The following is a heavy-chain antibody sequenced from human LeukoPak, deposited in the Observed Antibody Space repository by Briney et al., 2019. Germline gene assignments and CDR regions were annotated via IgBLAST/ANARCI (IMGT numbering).Heavy chain of an antibody. CDR2: ISAYNGNT. J-gene: IGHJ6*03. D-gene: IGHD3-16*01. V-gene: IGHV1-18*01. Sequence: GASVKVSCKASGYTFTSYGISWVRQAPGQGLEWMGWISAYNGNTNYAQKLQGRVTMTTDTSTSTAYMELRSLRSEDTAVYYCARARGSMKDSAYLYYYMDVWGKGTTVTVSS. CDR3: ARARGSMKDSAYLYYYMDV. CDR1: GYTFTSYG.